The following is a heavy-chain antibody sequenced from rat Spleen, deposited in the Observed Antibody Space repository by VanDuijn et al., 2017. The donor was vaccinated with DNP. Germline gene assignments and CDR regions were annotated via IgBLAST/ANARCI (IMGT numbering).Heavy chain of an antibody. J-gene: IGHJ2*01. D-gene: IGHD4-3*01. Sequence: EVKLVESGGGLVQPGRSLKLSCAASGFNFNDYWMGWVRQAPGKGLEWIGEINKDSNTIKYTPSLKDKFTISRDNAQNTLYLQLSKLASEDTGIYYCVREAFGVDYWGQGVMVTVSS. CDR3: VREAFGVDY. CDR2: INKDSNTI. CDR1: GFNFNDYW. V-gene: IGHV4-2*01.